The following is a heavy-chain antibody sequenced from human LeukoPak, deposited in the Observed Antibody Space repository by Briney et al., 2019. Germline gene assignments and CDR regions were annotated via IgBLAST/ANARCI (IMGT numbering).Heavy chain of an antibody. V-gene: IGHV4-4*07. CDR3: ARHRSKWLQSSFDY. Sequence: PSETLSLTCTVSGGSISSYYWSWIRQPAGKGLEWIGRIYTSGSTYYNPSLKSRVTISVDTSKNQFSLKLSSVTAADTAVYYCARHRSKWLQSSFDYWGQGTLVTVSS. CDR1: GGSISSYY. CDR2: IYTSGST. D-gene: IGHD5-24*01. J-gene: IGHJ4*02.